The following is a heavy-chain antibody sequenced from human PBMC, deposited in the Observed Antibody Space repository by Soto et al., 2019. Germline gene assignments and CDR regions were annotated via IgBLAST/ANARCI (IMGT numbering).Heavy chain of an antibody. J-gene: IGHJ6*02. D-gene: IGHD3-16*01. V-gene: IGHV3-30*18. CDR3: AKASIRKGGMDV. CDR2: ISYDGSNK. Sequence: QVQLVESGGGVVQPGRSLRLSCAASGFTFSSYGMHWVRQAPGKGLEWVAVISYDGSNKYYADSVKGRFTISRDNSKNKLYLQMNSLRAEDTAVYYCAKASIRKGGMDVWGQGTTVTVSS. CDR1: GFTFSSYG.